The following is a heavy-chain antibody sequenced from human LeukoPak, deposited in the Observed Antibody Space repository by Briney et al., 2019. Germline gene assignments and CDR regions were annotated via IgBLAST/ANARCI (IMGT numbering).Heavy chain of an antibody. CDR3: ARGRDGYNEYYFDY. J-gene: IGHJ4*02. D-gene: IGHD5-24*01. CDR1: GFTFSSYS. CDR2: ISSTSTYI. V-gene: IGHV3-21*04. Sequence: GGSLRLSCAGSGFTFSSYSLNWVRQAPGKGLEWVSSISSTSTYIYYADSVKGRFTISRDNSKNTLYLQMNSLRAEDTAVYYCARGRDGYNEYYFDYWGQGTLVTVSS.